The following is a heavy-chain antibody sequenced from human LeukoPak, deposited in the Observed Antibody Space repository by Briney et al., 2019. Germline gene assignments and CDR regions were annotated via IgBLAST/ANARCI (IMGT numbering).Heavy chain of an antibody. Sequence: SVKVSCKASGGTFSSYAISWVRQAPGQGLEWMGGIIPIFGTANYAQKFQGRVTITADESTSTAYMELSSLRSEDTAVYYCARGLTTVVTPYYYYYYMDVWGKGTTVTISS. J-gene: IGHJ6*03. V-gene: IGHV1-69*01. CDR1: GGTFSSYA. CDR2: IIPIFGTA. CDR3: ARGLTTVVTPYYYYYYMDV. D-gene: IGHD4-23*01.